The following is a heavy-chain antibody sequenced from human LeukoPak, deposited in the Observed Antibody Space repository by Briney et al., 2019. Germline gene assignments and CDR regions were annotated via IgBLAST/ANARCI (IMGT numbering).Heavy chain of an antibody. V-gene: IGHV5-51*01. CDR3: ARQSRNYDFWSGYYPFDY. J-gene: IGHJ4*02. CDR2: IYPGDYDT. D-gene: IGHD3-3*01. CDR1: GYSFTSYW. Sequence: KPGESLKISCKASGYSFTSYWIGWVRQMPGKGLEWMGIIYPGDYDTRYSPYFQGQVTILADNSIDTAYLQWSSLKASDTAMYYCARQSRNYDFWSGYYPFDYWGQGTLVTVSS.